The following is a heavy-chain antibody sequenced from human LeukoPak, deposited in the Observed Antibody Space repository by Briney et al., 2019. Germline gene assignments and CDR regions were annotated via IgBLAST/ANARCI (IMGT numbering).Heavy chain of an antibody. Sequence: PSETLSLTCAVYGGSFSGYYWSWIRQPPGKGREWIGEINHSGSTNYNPSLKSRVTISVDTSKNQFSLKLSSVTAADTAVYYCARKAATVPFDYWGQGTLVTVSS. CDR2: INHSGST. CDR3: ARKAATVPFDY. V-gene: IGHV4-34*01. D-gene: IGHD6-13*01. CDR1: GGSFSGYY. J-gene: IGHJ4*02.